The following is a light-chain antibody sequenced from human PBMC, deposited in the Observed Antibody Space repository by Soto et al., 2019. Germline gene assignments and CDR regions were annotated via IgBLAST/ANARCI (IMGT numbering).Light chain of an antibody. Sequence: QSVLTQPPSASGSPGQSVTISCTGTSSDVGGYNYVSWYQQHPGRAPKLMIYEVTKRPSGVPDRFSASKSGNTASLTVSGLQTEDEADYYCSSYGGSNNFVVFGGGTQLTVL. CDR1: SSDVGGYNY. CDR3: SSYGGSNNFVV. V-gene: IGLV2-8*01. J-gene: IGLJ2*01. CDR2: EVT.